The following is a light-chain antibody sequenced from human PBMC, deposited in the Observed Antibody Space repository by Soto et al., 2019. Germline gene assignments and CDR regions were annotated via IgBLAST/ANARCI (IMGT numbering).Light chain of an antibody. CDR2: EVR. V-gene: IGLV2-14*01. CDR1: MRDVGAYNL. Sequence: QSALTQPASVSGSPGQSITISCAGTMRDVGAYNLVSWYQQHPGRAPLLIIYEVRNRPSGISFRFSGSKSGNTASLTISGLQAEDEADYYFSSYTSKSSLIFGGGTKLTVL. CDR3: SSYTSKSSLI. J-gene: IGLJ2*01.